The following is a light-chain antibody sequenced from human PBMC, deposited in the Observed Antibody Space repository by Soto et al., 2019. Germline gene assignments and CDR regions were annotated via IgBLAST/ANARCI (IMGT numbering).Light chain of an antibody. J-gene: IGKJ1*01. CDR1: QTITTY. V-gene: IGKV1-39*01. CDR2: GAS. CDR3: QQSHSTPWT. Sequence: DIQMTQSPSSLSASEGDRVTITCRASQTITTYLNWYQQKPGKAPKLLIYGASSLQSGVPSRFTGSGSGTDFILTISSLQPEDSATYHCQQSHSTPWTFGQGTKVEIK.